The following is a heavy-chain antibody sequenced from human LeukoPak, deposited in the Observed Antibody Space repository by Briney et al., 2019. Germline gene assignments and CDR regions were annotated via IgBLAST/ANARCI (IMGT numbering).Heavy chain of an antibody. CDR1: GYAFTGYY. CDR2: INPNSGGT. Sequence: ASVKVSCKASGYAFTGYYMHWVRQAPGQGLEWMGWINPNSGGTNYAQKFQGRVTMTRDTSISTAYMELSRLRSDDTAVYYCARLVTNYYYYYKDVWGKGTTVTVSS. J-gene: IGHJ6*03. D-gene: IGHD3-16*02. V-gene: IGHV1-2*02. CDR3: ARLVTNYYYYYKDV.